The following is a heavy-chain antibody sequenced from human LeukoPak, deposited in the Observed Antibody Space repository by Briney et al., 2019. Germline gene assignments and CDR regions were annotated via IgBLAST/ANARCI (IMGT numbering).Heavy chain of an antibody. D-gene: IGHD3-9*01. CDR1: GFTFSDYY. Sequence: PGGSLRLSCAASGFTFSDYYMSWIRQAPGKGLEWVSYISSSGSTIYYADSVKGRFTISRDNAKNSLYLQMNSLRAEDTAVYYCARVYPIRYFDWLLYQDYYMDVWGKGTTVTVSS. J-gene: IGHJ6*03. V-gene: IGHV3-11*04. CDR3: ARVYPIRYFDWLLYQDYYMDV. CDR2: ISSSGSTI.